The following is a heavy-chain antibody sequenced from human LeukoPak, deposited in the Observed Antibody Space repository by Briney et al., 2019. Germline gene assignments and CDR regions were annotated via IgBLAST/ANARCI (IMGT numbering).Heavy chain of an antibody. J-gene: IGHJ4*02. V-gene: IGHV3-66*01. D-gene: IGHD1-26*01. CDR3: ARERVPSGSYFDY. CDR1: GFTVSSNY. CDR2: IYSGGST. Sequence: GGSLRLSCAASGFTVSSNYMSWVRQAPGKGLEWVSVIYSGGSTYYADSVKGRFTISRDNSKNTLYLQMNSLRVEDTAVYYCARERVPSGSYFDYWGQGTLVTVSS.